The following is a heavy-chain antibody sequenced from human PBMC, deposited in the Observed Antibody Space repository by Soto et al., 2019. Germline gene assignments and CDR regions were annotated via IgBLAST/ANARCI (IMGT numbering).Heavy chain of an antibody. CDR1: GGSISSGGYY. CDR3: ARDGRTYYDFWSGYYRANGGYGMDV. CDR2: IYYSGST. V-gene: IGHV4-31*03. D-gene: IGHD3-3*01. J-gene: IGHJ6*02. Sequence: SETLSLTCTVSGGSISSGGYYWSWIRQHPGKGLEWIGYIYYSGSTYYNPSLKSRVTISVDTSKNQFSLKLSSVTAADTAVYYCARDGRTYYDFWSGYYRANGGYGMDVWGQGTTVTVSS.